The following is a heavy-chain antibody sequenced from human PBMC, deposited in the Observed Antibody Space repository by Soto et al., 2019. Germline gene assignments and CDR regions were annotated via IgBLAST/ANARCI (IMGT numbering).Heavy chain of an antibody. Sequence: GGSLRLSCVTSGFMFSSAWMSWVRQAPGKGLEWVSSISSSSSYIYYADSVKGRFTISRDNAKNSLYLQMNSLRAEDTAVYYCARRIEYCSSTSCYEDYYYYMDVWGKGTTVTVSS. V-gene: IGHV3-21*01. CDR3: ARRIEYCSSTSCYEDYYYYMDV. CDR1: GFMFSSAW. CDR2: ISSSSSYI. J-gene: IGHJ6*03. D-gene: IGHD2-2*01.